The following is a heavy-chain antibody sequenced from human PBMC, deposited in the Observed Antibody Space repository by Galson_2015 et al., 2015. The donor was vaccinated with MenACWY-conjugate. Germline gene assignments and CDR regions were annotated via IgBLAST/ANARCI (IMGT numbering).Heavy chain of an antibody. D-gene: IGHD7-27*01. CDR1: RGTFSNYT. Sequence: SVKVSCKASRGTFSNYTLHWVRQAPGQGLEWMARIIPILRRTHYAQNFQGRVTLTADRLTDTADMELSSLRSEDTAIYYCATGPDAFHVWGQGTKVIVSS. CDR2: IIPILRRT. J-gene: IGHJ3*01. V-gene: IGHV1-69*02. CDR3: ATGPDAFHV.